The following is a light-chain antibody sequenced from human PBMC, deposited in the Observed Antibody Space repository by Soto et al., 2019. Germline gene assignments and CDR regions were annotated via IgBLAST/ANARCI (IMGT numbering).Light chain of an antibody. V-gene: IGLV2-14*03. CDR2: DVS. Sequence: QSALTQPASVSGSPGQSITIPCAGTSSDIGNYDYVSWYQQHAGKAPKLIIYDVSNRPSGISNRFSGFKSGNTASLAISGPQGGEEAAYYCSSYRLGHTWVFGGGTKLTVL. CDR3: SSYRLGHTWV. CDR1: SSDIGNYDY. J-gene: IGLJ3*02.